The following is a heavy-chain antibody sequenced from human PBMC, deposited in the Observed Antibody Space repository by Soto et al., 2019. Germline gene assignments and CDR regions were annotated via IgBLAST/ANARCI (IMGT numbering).Heavy chain of an antibody. CDR3: ARVRLIRRVTPSHIRL. CDR2: IIPLYGTV. J-gene: IGHJ1*01. Sequence: SVKVSCKASGGTFNSYGISWVRQAPGQGLDWMGVIIPLYGTVNYAQKFQGRVSITADKSTSTAYMDLNSLRSDDTAVYYCARVRLIRRVTPSHIRLRGQATLVTVST. CDR1: GGTFNSYG. V-gene: IGHV1-69*06. D-gene: IGHD3-10*01.